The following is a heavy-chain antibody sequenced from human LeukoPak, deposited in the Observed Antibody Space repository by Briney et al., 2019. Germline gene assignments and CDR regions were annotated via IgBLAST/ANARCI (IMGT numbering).Heavy chain of an antibody. CDR2: ISSSSSTI. Sequence: PGGSLRLSCAASGFNFIIYSMNWVRQAPGKGPEWLAYISSSSSTIYYTGSVKGRFTISRDNAKNSLYLQMNSLRAEDTAVYYCARVPYSSGWLGYFDYWGQGTLVTVSS. CDR1: GFNFIIYS. CDR3: ARVPYSSGWLGYFDY. V-gene: IGHV3-48*04. D-gene: IGHD6-19*01. J-gene: IGHJ4*02.